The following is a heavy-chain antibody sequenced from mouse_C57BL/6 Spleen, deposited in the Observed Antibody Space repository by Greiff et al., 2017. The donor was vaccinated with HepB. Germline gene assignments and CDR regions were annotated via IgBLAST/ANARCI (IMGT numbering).Heavy chain of an antibody. CDR3: ARVGTTEIYYFDY. Sequence: VQLQQPGAELVMPGASVKLSCKASGYTFTSYWMHWVKQRPGQGLEWIGEIDPSDSYTNYNQKFKGKSTLTVDKSSSTAYMQLSSLTSEDSAVYYCARVGTTEIYYFDYWGQGTTLTVSS. CDR2: IDPSDSYT. V-gene: IGHV1-69*01. CDR1: GYTFTSYW. J-gene: IGHJ2*01. D-gene: IGHD1-1*01.